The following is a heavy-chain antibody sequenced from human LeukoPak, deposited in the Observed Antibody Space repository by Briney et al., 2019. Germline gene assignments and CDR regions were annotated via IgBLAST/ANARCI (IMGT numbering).Heavy chain of an antibody. D-gene: IGHD6-19*01. CDR3: ASRGSGWALDY. J-gene: IGHJ4*02. Sequence: PSETLSLTCSVSGGSVRSYYWSWIRQPPGKGLEWIGYIYYSGSTYYNPSLKSRVTISVDTSKNQFSLKLSSVTAADTAVYYCASRGSGWALDYWGQGTLVTVSS. CDR2: IYYSGST. CDR1: GGSVRSYY. V-gene: IGHV4-59*08.